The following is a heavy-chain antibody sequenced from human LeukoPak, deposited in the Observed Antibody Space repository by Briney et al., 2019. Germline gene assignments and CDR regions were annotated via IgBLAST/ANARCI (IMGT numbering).Heavy chain of an antibody. V-gene: IGHV3-38-3*01. CDR3: ATRGTDPGAFDI. CDR2: ISNNST. Sequence: GGSLRLSCAASGFTVSSNEMSWVRQAPGKGLEWVSSISNNSTYYADSRKGRFTISRDNSKNTLYLQMGSLRAEDMAVYYCATRGTDPGAFDIWGQGTMVTVSS. CDR1: GFTVSSNE. J-gene: IGHJ3*02. D-gene: IGHD3/OR15-3a*01.